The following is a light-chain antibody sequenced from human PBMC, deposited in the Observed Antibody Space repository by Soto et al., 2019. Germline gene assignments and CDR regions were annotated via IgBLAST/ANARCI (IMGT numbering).Light chain of an antibody. CDR3: QQYGSSPQT. J-gene: IGKJ1*01. CDR1: QSVSSSY. Sequence: EIVLTQSPGTLSLSPGERATLSCRASQSVSSSYLAWYQQKPGQAPRLLIYGASSRPTGIPDRFSGSGSGTDFTLTISRLEPEDLAVYYCQQYGSSPQTFGQGTKVEIK. CDR2: GAS. V-gene: IGKV3-20*01.